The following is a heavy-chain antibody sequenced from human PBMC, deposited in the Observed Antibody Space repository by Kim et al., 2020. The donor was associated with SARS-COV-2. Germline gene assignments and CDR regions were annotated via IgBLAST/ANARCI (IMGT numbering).Heavy chain of an antibody. CDR2: IYYSGST. CDR1: GGSISSSSYY. J-gene: IGHJ4*02. Sequence: SETLSLTCTVSGGSISSSSYYWGWIRQPPGKGLEWIGSIYYSGSTYYNPSLKSRVTISVDTSKNQFSLKLSFVTAADTAVYYCARLSSVKYYDILTGYYRGVGAYYFDYWGQGTLVTVSS. D-gene: IGHD3-9*01. V-gene: IGHV4-39*01. CDR3: ARLSSVKYYDILTGYYRGVGAYYFDY.